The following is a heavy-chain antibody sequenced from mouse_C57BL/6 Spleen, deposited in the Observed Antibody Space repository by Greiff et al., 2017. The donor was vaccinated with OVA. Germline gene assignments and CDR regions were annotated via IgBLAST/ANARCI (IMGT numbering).Heavy chain of an antibody. CDR3: ARMSYGSSYGWFAY. D-gene: IGHD1-1*01. CDR2: INPNNGGT. Sequence: VQLQQSGPELVKPGASVKMSCKASGYTFTDYNMHWVKQSHGKSLEWIGYINPNNGGTSYNQKFKGKATLTVNKSSSTAYMELRSLTSEDSAVYYCARMSYGSSYGWFAYWGQGTLVTVSA. J-gene: IGHJ3*01. CDR1: GYTFTDYN. V-gene: IGHV1-22*01.